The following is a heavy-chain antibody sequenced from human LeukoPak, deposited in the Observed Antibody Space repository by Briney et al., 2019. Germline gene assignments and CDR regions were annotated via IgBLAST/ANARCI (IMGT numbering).Heavy chain of an antibody. CDR3: AREAHYFDY. V-gene: IGHV4-30-2*01. D-gene: IGHD6-6*01. Sequence: SETLSLTCAVSGGSISSGGYSWSWIRQPPGKGLEWIGYIYHSGSTYYNPSLKSRVTISVDRSKNQFSLKLSSVTAADTAVYYCAREAHYFDYWGQGTLVTVSS. J-gene: IGHJ4*02. CDR1: GGSISSGGYS. CDR2: IYHSGST.